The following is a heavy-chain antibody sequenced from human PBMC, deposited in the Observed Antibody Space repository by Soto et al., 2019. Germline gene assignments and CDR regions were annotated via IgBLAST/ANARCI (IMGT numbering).Heavy chain of an antibody. CDR3: ARVRVDYYDSSGYYLFDY. V-gene: IGHV4-30-4*01. Sequence: SETLSLTCTVSGGCISSGDYYWSWIRQPPGKGPEWIGYIYYSGSTYYNPSLKSRVTISVDTSKNQFSLKLSSVTAADTAVYYCARVRVDYYDSSGYYLFDYWGQGTLVTVSS. CDR2: IYYSGST. CDR1: GGCISSGDYY. J-gene: IGHJ4*02. D-gene: IGHD3-22*01.